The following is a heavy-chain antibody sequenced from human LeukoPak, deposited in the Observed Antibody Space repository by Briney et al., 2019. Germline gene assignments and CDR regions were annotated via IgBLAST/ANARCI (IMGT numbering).Heavy chain of an antibody. CDR2: ISYDGSNK. V-gene: IGHV3-30*03. J-gene: IGHJ4*02. D-gene: IGHD5-12*01. CDR1: GFIFSNYG. CDR3: ARDRGYSGYDLFDY. Sequence: GGSLRLSCAASGFIFSNYGMNWVRQAPGKGLEWVAVISYDGSNKYYADSVKGRFTISRDNSKNTLYLQMNSLRAEDTAVYYCARDRGYSGYDLFDYWGQGTLVTVSS.